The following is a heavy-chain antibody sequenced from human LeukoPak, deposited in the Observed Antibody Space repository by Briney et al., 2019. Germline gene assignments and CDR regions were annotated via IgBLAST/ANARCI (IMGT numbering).Heavy chain of an antibody. V-gene: IGHV3-7*01. CDR1: GFTFSSYW. CDR3: ARAGNRYDFWSVQGAFDI. J-gene: IGHJ3*02. Sequence: GGSLRLSCAGSGFTFSSYWMSWVRQAPGKGLEWVASIKRDGSEEYVDSVKGRFTISRDNSKNTLYLQMNSLRAEDTAVYYCARAGNRYDFWSVQGAFDIWGQGTMVTVSS. D-gene: IGHD3-3*01. CDR2: IKRDGSE.